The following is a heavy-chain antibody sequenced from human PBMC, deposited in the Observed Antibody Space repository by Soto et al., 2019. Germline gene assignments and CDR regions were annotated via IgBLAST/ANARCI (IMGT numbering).Heavy chain of an antibody. D-gene: IGHD6-19*01. V-gene: IGHV3-30*04. J-gene: IGHJ1*01. Sequence: QVQLVEWGGGVVQGGGSLRLSCAASGFTFSSYPMHWVRQAPGRGLEWVAGIENDGPATHLPASVKGRFTVSRDNPMNTLYLQMDSLRADDTAVYYCAREDGSSGHAGTLQHCGQGNLVTVSS. CDR1: GFTFSSYP. CDR2: IENDGPAT. CDR3: AREDGSSGHAGTLQH.